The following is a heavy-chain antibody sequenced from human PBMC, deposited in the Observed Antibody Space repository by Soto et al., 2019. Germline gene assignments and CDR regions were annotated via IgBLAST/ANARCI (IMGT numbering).Heavy chain of an antibody. CDR1: GGSISSYY. CDR3: ARILCSGGKCHPPYYYYGMDV. Sequence: SETLSLTCTVSGGSISSYYWSWIRQPPGKGLEWIGYIYYSGSTNYNPSLKSRVTISVDTSKNQFSLKLSSVTAADTAVYYCARILCSGGKCHPPYYYYGMDVWGQGTTVTVSS. V-gene: IGHV4-59*12. CDR2: IYYSGST. D-gene: IGHD2-15*01. J-gene: IGHJ6*02.